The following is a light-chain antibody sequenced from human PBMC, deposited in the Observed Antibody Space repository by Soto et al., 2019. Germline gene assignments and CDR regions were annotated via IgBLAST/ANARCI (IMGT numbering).Light chain of an antibody. CDR3: QQYNNWHWT. CDR2: GAS. Sequence: EIVMTQSPATLSVSPGERATLSCRASQSVSSNLAWYQQKPGQAPRLLIYGASTRATGIPARFSGSGSGTEITLTISSLQSEDFAVYYCQQYNNWHWTFGQGTKVEIK. CDR1: QSVSSN. V-gene: IGKV3-15*01. J-gene: IGKJ1*01.